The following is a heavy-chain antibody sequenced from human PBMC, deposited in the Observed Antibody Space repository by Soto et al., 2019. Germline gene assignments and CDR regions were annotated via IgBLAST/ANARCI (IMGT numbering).Heavy chain of an antibody. CDR3: AKADYGSGSYYTLAVDS. V-gene: IGHV3-23*01. CDR2: IRSNGGST. CDR1: GFIFSNYA. D-gene: IGHD3-10*01. J-gene: IGHJ4*02. Sequence: EVQLLESGGGLVQPGGSLRLSCAASGFIFSNYAMTWVRQVPGKGLEWVSDIRSNGGSTTYADSVKGRFTISRDNPKNAVYLQMDSLRVEDTAVYYCAKADYGSGSYYTLAVDSWGQATLVTVSS.